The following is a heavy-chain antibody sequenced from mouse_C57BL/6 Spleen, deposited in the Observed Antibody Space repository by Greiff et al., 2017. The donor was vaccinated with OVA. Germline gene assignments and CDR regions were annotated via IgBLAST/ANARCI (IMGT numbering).Heavy chain of an antibody. Sequence: QVQLKQPGAELVKPGASVKMSCKASGYTFTSYWITWVKQRPGQGLEWIGDIYPGSGSTNYNEKFKSKATLTVDTSSSTAYMQLSSLTSEDSAVYYCARFETTVVATDAMDYWGQGTSVTVSS. V-gene: IGHV1-55*01. CDR1: GYTFTSYW. J-gene: IGHJ4*01. CDR3: ARFETTVVATDAMDY. D-gene: IGHD1-1*01. CDR2: IYPGSGST.